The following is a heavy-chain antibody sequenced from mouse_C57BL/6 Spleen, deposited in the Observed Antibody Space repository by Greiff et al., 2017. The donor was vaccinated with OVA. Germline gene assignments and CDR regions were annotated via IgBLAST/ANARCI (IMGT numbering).Heavy chain of an antibody. CDR3: ARGGYDVHWYFDV. J-gene: IGHJ1*03. D-gene: IGHD2-2*01. Sequence: VQLQQPGTELVKPGASVKLSCKASGYTFTSYWMHWVKQRPGQGIEWIGNINPSNGGTKYHEKVKRKATLTVDKSSSTAYMQLSSLTSEDSSVYYCARGGYDVHWYFDVWGTGTTVTVSS. V-gene: IGHV1-53*01. CDR2: INPSNGGT. CDR1: GYTFTSYW.